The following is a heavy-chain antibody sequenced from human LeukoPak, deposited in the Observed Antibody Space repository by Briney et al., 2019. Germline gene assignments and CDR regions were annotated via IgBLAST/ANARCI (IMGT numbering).Heavy chain of an antibody. CDR1: AFSFSCIW. J-gene: IGHJ5*02. D-gene: IGHD3-10*01. CDR3: ARTYGPGSNGEFDH. Sequence: GGTLCCSAAASAFSFSCIWLIWDPPAQGMGLTGGTNPNKDGSEKDYVDSVKGRFTISRDNPKNSLYLQMNSLRAEDTAVYYCARTYGPGSNGEFDHWGQGTLVTVSS. V-gene: IGHV3-7*03. CDR2: PNKDGSEK.